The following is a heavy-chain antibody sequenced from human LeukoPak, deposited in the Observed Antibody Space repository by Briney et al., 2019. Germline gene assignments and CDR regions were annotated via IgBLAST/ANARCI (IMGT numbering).Heavy chain of an antibody. CDR3: ATKPYYSDSSGYYYEYFQH. D-gene: IGHD3-22*01. CDR2: ISGDGGTT. V-gene: IGHV3-23*01. Sequence: GGSLRLSCAASGFTFSTYAMTWVRQAPGKGLVWVSVISGDGGTTYYADSVRGRFTISRDNSKNTLSLQMNNLRAEDTAVYYCATKPYYSDSSGYYYEYFQHWGQGTLVTVSS. J-gene: IGHJ1*01. CDR1: GFTFSTYA.